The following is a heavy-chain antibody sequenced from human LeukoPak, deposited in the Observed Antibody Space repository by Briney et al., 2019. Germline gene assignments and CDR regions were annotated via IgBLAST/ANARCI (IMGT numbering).Heavy chain of an antibody. J-gene: IGHJ4*02. CDR1: GYTFTSNY. CDR3: ARDQEGFDY. Sequence: GASVKVSCKASGYTFTSNYIHWVRQAPGQGLEWMGMIYPRDDSTSYAQKFQGRVTVTRDTSTSTVHMELSGLRSEGTAVYYCARDQEGFDYWGQGTLVTVSS. V-gene: IGHV1-46*01. CDR2: IYPRDDST.